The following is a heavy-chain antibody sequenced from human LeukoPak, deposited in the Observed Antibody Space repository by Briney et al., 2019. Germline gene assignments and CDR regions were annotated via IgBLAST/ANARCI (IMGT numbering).Heavy chain of an antibody. Sequence: SETLSLTCTVSGGSISSYYWSWIRQPAGKGLEWIGRIYTSGSTNYNPSLKSRVTMSVDTSKNQFSLKLSSVTAADTAIYYCARAHYGSGSFSDMYSFDYWGQGNLVTVSS. D-gene: IGHD3-10*01. J-gene: IGHJ4*02. CDR3: ARAHYGSGSFSDMYSFDY. V-gene: IGHV4-4*07. CDR2: IYTSGST. CDR1: GGSISSYY.